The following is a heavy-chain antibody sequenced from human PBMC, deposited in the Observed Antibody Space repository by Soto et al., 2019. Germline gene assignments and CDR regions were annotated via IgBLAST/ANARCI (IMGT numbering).Heavy chain of an antibody. J-gene: IGHJ3*02. V-gene: IGHV3-30*18. CDR3: AKAMVVVTAISGGGGFDK. CDR2: ISYDGSNK. D-gene: IGHD2-21*02. CDR1: GFTFSSYA. Sequence: GSLRLACSASGFTFSSYAMTGVRQAPGKGLEWVAVISYDGSNKYCADSVKGRFTISRDNSKNTLYLQMNSLRDEDTAVYYCAKAMVVVTAISGGGGFDKWGQGTLVTVSS.